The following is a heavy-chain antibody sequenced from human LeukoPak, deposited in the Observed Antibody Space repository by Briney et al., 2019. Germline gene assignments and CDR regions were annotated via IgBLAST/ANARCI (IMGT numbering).Heavy chain of an antibody. CDR2: INNSGST. J-gene: IGHJ4*02. CDR1: GGSFSGYY. D-gene: IGHD2-21*02. CDR3: ARAVPGTALDY. Sequence: MASASLSLTRAVYGGSFSGYYSSWIRQPPGEGMEWIGEINNSGSTNYNPSLKSRVTISVDTSKNQFSLKLSSVTAADTAVYYCARAVPGTALDYWGQGTLVTVSS. V-gene: IGHV4-34*01.